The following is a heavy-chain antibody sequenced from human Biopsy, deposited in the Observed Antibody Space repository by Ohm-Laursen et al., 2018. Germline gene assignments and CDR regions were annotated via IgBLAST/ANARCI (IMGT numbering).Heavy chain of an antibody. CDR2: VTGSGRST. Sequence: SLRLSCTASGFTFSVYAMSWVRQGPEKGLEWVSVVTGSGRSTYYTDSVKGRFSISRDNSKNTLYLQMNSLRVEDTAVYYCAKGRSGGTGHGNWFDPWGQGTLVIVSS. CDR3: AKGRSGGTGHGNWFDP. D-gene: IGHD3-10*01. CDR1: GFTFSVYA. J-gene: IGHJ5*02. V-gene: IGHV3-23*01.